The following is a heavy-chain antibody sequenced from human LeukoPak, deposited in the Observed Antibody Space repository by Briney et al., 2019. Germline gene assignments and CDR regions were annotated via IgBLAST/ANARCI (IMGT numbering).Heavy chain of an antibody. Sequence: SETLSLTCTVSGGSISSYYWSWIRQPAGKGLEWIGRIYKSGSTNYNPSLKSRVTMSVDTSKNQFSLKLSSVTAADTAVYYCARDVYYARSGIVYYYYYMDVWGKGTTVTISS. CDR1: GGSISSYY. CDR2: IYKSGST. D-gene: IGHD3-22*01. J-gene: IGHJ6*03. CDR3: ARDVYYARSGIVYYYYYMDV. V-gene: IGHV4-4*07.